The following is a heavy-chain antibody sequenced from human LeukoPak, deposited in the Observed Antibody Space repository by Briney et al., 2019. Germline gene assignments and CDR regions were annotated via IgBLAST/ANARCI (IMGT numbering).Heavy chain of an antibody. J-gene: IGHJ4*02. CDR1: GYSFTSYW. V-gene: IGHV5-51*01. CDR2: IYPSDSST. CDR3: GRAGFDY. D-gene: IGHD1-14*01. Sequence: GESLKISCKTSGYSFTSYWIGWVRQMPGKGLEWMGIIYPSDSSTIYSPSFQGQVTISADKSITTAYLQWSSLKASDSAIYYCGRAGFDYGAQGTLVTVSS.